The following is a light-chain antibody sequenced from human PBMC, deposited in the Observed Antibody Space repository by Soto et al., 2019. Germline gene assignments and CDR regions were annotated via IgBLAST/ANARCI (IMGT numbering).Light chain of an antibody. CDR2: RAS. Sequence: IVMTQSPATLSVSPGERATLSCRASQSIYSNLAWYQQRPGQPPRLLIYRASTRATDIPARFSGSGSGTEFTLTISSLQSEDFAVYYCQQYGSSPITFGQGTRLEIK. J-gene: IGKJ5*01. CDR1: QSIYSN. CDR3: QQYGSSPIT. V-gene: IGKV3-15*01.